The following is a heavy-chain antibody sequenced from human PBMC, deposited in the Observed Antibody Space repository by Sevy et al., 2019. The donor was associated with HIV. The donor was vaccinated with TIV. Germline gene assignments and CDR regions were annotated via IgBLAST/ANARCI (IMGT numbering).Heavy chain of an antibody. Sequence: GGSLRLSCIGSGFSFSYYGIHWVRQFPGKGLDWVAPISHDGINEYYANSVKGQFTIPRDNYKNTVYLEMNSLRNEDTAIYYCANAYSDNYSHSYLYALDVWGQGTTVTVSS. V-gene: IGHV3-30*18. CDR1: GFSFSYYG. CDR3: ANAYSDNYSHSYLYALDV. D-gene: IGHD2-21*01. J-gene: IGHJ6*02. CDR2: ISHDGINE.